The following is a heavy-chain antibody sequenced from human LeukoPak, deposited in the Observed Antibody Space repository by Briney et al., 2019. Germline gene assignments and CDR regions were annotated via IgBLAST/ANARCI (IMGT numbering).Heavy chain of an antibody. D-gene: IGHD6-19*01. Sequence: GRSLRLSCAASGFTFDDYAMSWVRQAPGKGLEWFSAISGSGGSTCYADSVKGRFTISRDNSKNTLYLQMNSLRPEDTAFYYCAKDKGSGWSGIDYWGQGTLVTVSS. J-gene: IGHJ4*02. CDR1: GFTFDDYA. CDR2: ISGSGGST. V-gene: IGHV3-23*01. CDR3: AKDKGSGWSGIDY.